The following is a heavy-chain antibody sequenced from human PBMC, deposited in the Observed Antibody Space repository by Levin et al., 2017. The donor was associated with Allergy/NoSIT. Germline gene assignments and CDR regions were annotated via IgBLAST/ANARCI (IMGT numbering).Heavy chain of an antibody. CDR2: IKQDSSEK. V-gene: IGHV3-7*02. J-gene: IGHJ3*02. CDR1: SFIFSNYW. D-gene: IGHD7-27*01. CDR3: TNHLGEI. Sequence: GESLKISCEASSFIFSNYWMGWVRQAPGKTLEWVANIKQDSSEKYYVDSVKGRFTISRDNAKKSLFLQMNIMRVEDTAVYYCTNHLGEIWGQGTVVTVSS.